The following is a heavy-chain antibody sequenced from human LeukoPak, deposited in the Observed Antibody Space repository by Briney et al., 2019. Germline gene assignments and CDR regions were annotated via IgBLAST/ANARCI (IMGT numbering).Heavy chain of an antibody. CDR2: IKEDGSAT. Sequence: GGSLRLSCAASGFTFSDYWMTWVRQAPGRGLECMANIKEDGSATYYVDSVEGRFTISRDNAKNSLYLQMNSLRAEDTAVYYCARATIFGVVSALGPLDSWGQGTLVTVSS. J-gene: IGHJ4*02. CDR1: GFTFSDYW. D-gene: IGHD3-3*01. V-gene: IGHV3-7*01. CDR3: ARATIFGVVSALGPLDS.